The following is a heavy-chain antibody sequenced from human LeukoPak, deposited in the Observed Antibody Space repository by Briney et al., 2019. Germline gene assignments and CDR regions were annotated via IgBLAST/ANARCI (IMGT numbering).Heavy chain of an antibody. Sequence: GGSLRLSCAASGFTFRTYWMSWVRQAPGKGLEWVSYISSSGSTIFYADSVKGRFTISRDNAKNSLYLQMNSLRAEDTAVYYCARSVVAATETFDYWGQGTLVTVSS. CDR3: ARSVVAATETFDY. J-gene: IGHJ4*02. V-gene: IGHV3-48*04. CDR1: GFTFRTYW. CDR2: ISSSGSTI. D-gene: IGHD2-15*01.